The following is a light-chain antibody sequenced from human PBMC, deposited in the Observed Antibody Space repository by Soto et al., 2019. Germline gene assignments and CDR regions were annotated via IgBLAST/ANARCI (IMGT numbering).Light chain of an antibody. Sequence: EIVMTQSPATLSVSPGERATLSCRASQGIGSTLAWYQQKPGQAPRLLVYAASIKAPGIPDRFSGSGSGTDFTLTISSLDPGDFAVYFCQHYDGSLTFGGGTNIEI. CDR3: QHYDGSLT. V-gene: IGKV3D-15*01. CDR1: QGIGST. J-gene: IGKJ4*01. CDR2: AAS.